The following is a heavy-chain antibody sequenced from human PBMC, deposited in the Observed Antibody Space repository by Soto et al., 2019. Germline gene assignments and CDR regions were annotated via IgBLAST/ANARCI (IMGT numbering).Heavy chain of an antibody. CDR2: ISAYNGNT. V-gene: IGHV1-18*01. CDR3: ASSSWYLGDGYFDY. CDR1: GYTFTSYG. D-gene: IGHD6-13*01. J-gene: IGHJ4*02. Sequence: ASVKVSCKASGYTFTSYGISWVRQAPGQGLEWMGWISAYNGNTNYAQKLQGRVTMTTDTSTSTAYMELRSLRSDDTAVYYCASSSWYLGDGYFDYWGQGTLVTVSS.